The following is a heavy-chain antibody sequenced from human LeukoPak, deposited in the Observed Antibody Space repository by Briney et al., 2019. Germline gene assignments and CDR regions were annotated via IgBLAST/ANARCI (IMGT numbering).Heavy chain of an antibody. CDR2: IKQDGTQS. Sequence: GGSLRLSCVASGFTFSSYWMSWVRQAPGKGLEWVANIKQDGTQSIYVDSVKGRFTISRDNPKNTLYLQMNSLRVEDTAVYYCAKDWGSWGSGIDAFDLWGQGTMVTVSS. CDR3: AKDWGSWGSGIDAFDL. D-gene: IGHD6-13*01. V-gene: IGHV3-7*01. J-gene: IGHJ3*01. CDR1: GFTFSSYW.